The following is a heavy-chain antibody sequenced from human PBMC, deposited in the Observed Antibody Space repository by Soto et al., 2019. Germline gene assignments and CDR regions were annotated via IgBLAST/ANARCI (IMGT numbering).Heavy chain of an antibody. CDR3: ARGGYSYGHIDY. CDR1: GFTFSSYS. V-gene: IGHV3-48*02. Sequence: EVQLVESGGGLVQPGGSLRLACAASGFTFSSYSMNWVRQAPGKGLEWVSYISSTDRTRYYADSVKGRFTISRDNAKNSLYLQMNSLRDDDTAVYYCARGGYSYGHIDYWGQGTLVTVSS. D-gene: IGHD5-18*01. CDR2: ISSTDRTR. J-gene: IGHJ4*02.